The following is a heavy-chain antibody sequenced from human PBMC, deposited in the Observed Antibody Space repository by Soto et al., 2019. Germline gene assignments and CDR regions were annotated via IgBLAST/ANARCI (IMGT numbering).Heavy chain of an antibody. CDR2: IYSGGST. Sequence: PGGSLRLSCAASGFTVSSNYMSWVRQAPGKGLEWVSVIYSGGSTYYADSVKGRFTISRHNSKNTLYLQMNSLRAEDTAVYYCARGVNFDWLYFDYWGQGTLVTVSS. V-gene: IGHV3-53*04. CDR3: ARGVNFDWLYFDY. D-gene: IGHD3-9*01. CDR1: GFTVSSNY. J-gene: IGHJ4*02.